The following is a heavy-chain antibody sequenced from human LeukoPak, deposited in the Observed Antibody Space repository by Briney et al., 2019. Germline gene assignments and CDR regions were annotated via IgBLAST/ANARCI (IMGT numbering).Heavy chain of an antibody. J-gene: IGHJ2*01. Sequence: GALRLSCAASGITFSTYIMSWVRQAPGKGLEWVSAVSGRGDTTYYADSVKGRFTISRDNSKNTLYLQMNGLRAEDTAVYYCAKDRIRYFDRKRYFDLWGRGTLVTVSS. CDR3: AKDRIRYFDRKRYFDL. CDR1: GITFSTYI. CDR2: VSGRGDTT. V-gene: IGHV3-23*01. D-gene: IGHD3-22*01.